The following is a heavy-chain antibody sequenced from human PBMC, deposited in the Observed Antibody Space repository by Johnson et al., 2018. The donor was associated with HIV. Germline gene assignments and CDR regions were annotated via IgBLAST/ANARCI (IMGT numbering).Heavy chain of an antibody. Sequence: MQLVESGGGLVQPGGSLRLSCGASAFTFSSNDMKWVRQAPGKGLEWVSPISGSDHSTYYADSVRGRFTISRDNAMNSVYLQMNSLRAEDTAVYYCAKDVWHDILTGHTPSGDAFDIWGQGTMVTVSS. CDR1: AFTFSSND. D-gene: IGHD3-9*01. CDR3: AKDVWHDILTGHTPSGDAFDI. V-gene: IGHV3-23*04. CDR2: ISGSDHST. J-gene: IGHJ3*02.